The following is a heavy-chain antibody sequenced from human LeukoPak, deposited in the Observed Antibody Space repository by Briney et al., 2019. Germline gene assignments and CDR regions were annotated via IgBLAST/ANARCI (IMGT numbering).Heavy chain of an antibody. J-gene: IGHJ6*02. D-gene: IGHD3-10*01. CDR2: ISSNGGST. CDR1: GFTFSNYA. V-gene: IGHV3-64*01. Sequence: GGSLRLSCEASGFTFSNYAMHWVRQAPGEGLEYVSAISSNGGSTYYANSVKGRFTISRDNSKNTLYLQMGSLRAEDMAVYYCARARQEGSYYYYGMDVWGQGTTVTVSS. CDR3: ARARQEGSYYYYGMDV.